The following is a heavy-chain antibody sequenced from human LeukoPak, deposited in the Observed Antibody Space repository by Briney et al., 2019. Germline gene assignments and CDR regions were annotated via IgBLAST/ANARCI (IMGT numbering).Heavy chain of an antibody. J-gene: IGHJ4*02. Sequence: SETLSLTCTVSSGSLSSSSYYWVWMRQPPGKGLEWMGSIYYRGSAYYNPSLKSRVTISVYTSKNQCSLKLNFVTAANKTVFSCEGHTSMAGGVMKYYFDYWGQGTLATVSS. CDR1: SGSLSSSSYY. D-gene: IGHD3-10*01. CDR2: IYYRGSA. CDR3: EGHTSMAGGVMKYYFDY. V-gene: IGHV4-39*01.